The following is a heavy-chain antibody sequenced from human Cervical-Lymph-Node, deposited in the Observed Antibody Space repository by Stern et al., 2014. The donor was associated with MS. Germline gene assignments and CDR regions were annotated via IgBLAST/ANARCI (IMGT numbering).Heavy chain of an antibody. V-gene: IGHV1-2*02. Sequence: QVQLVQSGAAVERPGASVKVSCKASGYTFTAYFLHWVRQAPGQGLEWMGWISHKPGSATYAQKFQDRVTMTRDTSINTGYMEVSSLRSDDTAVYYCARDRGSYSDYWGQGTLVAVSS. D-gene: IGHD1-26*01. CDR2: ISHKPGSA. CDR3: ARDRGSYSDY. CDR1: GYTFTAYF. J-gene: IGHJ4*02.